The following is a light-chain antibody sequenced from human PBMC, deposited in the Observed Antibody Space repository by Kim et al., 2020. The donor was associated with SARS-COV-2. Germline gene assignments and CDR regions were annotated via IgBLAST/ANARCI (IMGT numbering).Light chain of an antibody. Sequence: VGDRVTVTCRASQSINKYLNWYQQKQGQAPKLLIYAASNLQGGVPSRFTGSGSGTDFTLTINGLQPEDFATYYCQQSYSALGGFTFGGGTKVDIK. V-gene: IGKV1-39*01. CDR1: QSINKY. CDR3: QQSYSALGGFT. J-gene: IGKJ4*01. CDR2: AAS.